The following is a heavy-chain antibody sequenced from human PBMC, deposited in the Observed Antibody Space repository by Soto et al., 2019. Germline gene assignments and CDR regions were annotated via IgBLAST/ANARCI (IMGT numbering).Heavy chain of an antibody. CDR1: GFTVSTYA. CDR2: ITGSGGST. CDR3: ASQRPCGGGTCFALRSFAH. J-gene: IGHJ4*02. V-gene: IGHV3-23*01. Sequence: GGSLRLSCAASGFTVSTYAMSWVRKTPVKGLEWVSTITGSGGSTYYADAVKGRFTISRDNSRNTLYLQMSSLRAEDTAVYSCASQRPCGGGTCFALRSFAHWGQGTLVTVSS. D-gene: IGHD2-15*01.